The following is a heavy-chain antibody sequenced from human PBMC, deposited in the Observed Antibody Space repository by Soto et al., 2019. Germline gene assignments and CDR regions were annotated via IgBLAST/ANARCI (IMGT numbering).Heavy chain of an antibody. CDR1: GFTFSSYG. Sequence: GSLRLSCAASGFTFSSYGMHWVRQAPGKGLEWVAVISYDGSNKYYADSVKGRFTISRDNSKNTLYLQMNSLRAEDTAVYYCAKEAYYDSSGYYLPYYFDYWGQGTLVTVSS. CDR3: AKEAYYDSSGYYLPYYFDY. CDR2: ISYDGSNK. J-gene: IGHJ4*02. D-gene: IGHD3-22*01. V-gene: IGHV3-30*18.